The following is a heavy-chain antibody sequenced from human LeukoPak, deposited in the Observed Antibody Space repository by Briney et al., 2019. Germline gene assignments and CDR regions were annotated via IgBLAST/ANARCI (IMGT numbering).Heavy chain of an antibody. J-gene: IGHJ4*02. V-gene: IGHV3-33*06. CDR2: IWYDGSNK. CDR3: AKLGLRYSSSWYEDY. Sequence: GGSLRLSCAASGFTFSSYGMHWVRQAPGKGLEWVAVIWYDGSNKYYADSVKGRFTISRDNSKNTLYLQMNSLRAEDTAVYYCAKLGLRYSSSWYEDYWGQGTLVTVSS. CDR1: GFTFSSYG. D-gene: IGHD6-13*01.